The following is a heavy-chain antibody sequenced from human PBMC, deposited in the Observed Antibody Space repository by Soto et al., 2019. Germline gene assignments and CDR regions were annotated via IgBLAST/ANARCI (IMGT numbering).Heavy chain of an antibody. CDR3: AKPDGTDY. J-gene: IGHJ4*02. D-gene: IGHD1-1*01. V-gene: IGHV3-23*01. Sequence: GGSPRLSCAASGFTLSSYVMSWVRQAPGKGLEWVSSITDSGGSTYYADSVKGRFTISRDNSKNTLYLQMNSLRAEDTAVYYCAKPDGTDYWGKGALVTVST. CDR2: ITDSGGST. CDR1: GFTLSSYV.